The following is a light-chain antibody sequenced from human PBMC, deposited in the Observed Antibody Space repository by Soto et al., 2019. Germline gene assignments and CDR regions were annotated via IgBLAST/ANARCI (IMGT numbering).Light chain of an antibody. J-gene: IGKJ1*01. Sequence: EIVLTQSPGTLSLSPGERATLSCRASQSVTSTHLAWYQQKPGQAPRLLINGASSRATGIPDRFSGSGSGTGFTLTISRLEPEDLAVYYCQQYGSSPWTFGQGTKVDIK. CDR1: QSVTSTH. CDR2: GAS. V-gene: IGKV3-20*01. CDR3: QQYGSSPWT.